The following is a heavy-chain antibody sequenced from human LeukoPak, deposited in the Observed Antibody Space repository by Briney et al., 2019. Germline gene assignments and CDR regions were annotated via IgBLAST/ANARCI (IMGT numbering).Heavy chain of an antibody. D-gene: IGHD3-3*01. V-gene: IGHV3-7*01. CDR1: GFIFRIYW. J-gene: IGHJ4*02. CDR3: ARDRNTDFWSGYYTNYFDY. CDR2: IKQGWGEK. Sequence: PGGSLRLSCAASGFIFRIYWMTCVRDAPGGGVEWVATIKQGWGEKYYVDSVKGRFTISRDNAKNSLSLPMSSLRAEDTAVYYCARDRNTDFWSGYYTNYFDYWGQGTLVIVSS.